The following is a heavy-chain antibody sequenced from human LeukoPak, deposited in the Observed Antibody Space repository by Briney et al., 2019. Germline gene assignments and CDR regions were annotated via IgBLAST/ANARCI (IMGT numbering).Heavy chain of an antibody. V-gene: IGHV3-21*01. D-gene: IGHD2-2*01. CDR3: AKDGLRCSGTSCHDDAFDI. CDR2: ISGRGDDV. J-gene: IGHJ3*02. Sequence: PGGSLRLSCAASGSTFSSYRMNWVRQAPGKGLEWVSFISGRGDDVYYADSLKGRFAISRDTSRSTLYLQMNSLRAEDTAVYYCAKDGLRCSGTSCHDDAFDIWGQGTMVTVSS. CDR1: GSTFSSYR.